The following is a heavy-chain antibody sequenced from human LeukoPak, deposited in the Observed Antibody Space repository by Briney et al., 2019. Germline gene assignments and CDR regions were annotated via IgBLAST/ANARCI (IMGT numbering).Heavy chain of an antibody. V-gene: IGHV1-24*01. J-gene: IGHJ3*02. CDR3: ATAGWGSGPTPEAVYAFDI. CDR1: GYTLTELS. Sequence: ASVKVSCKVSGYTLTELSMHWVRQAPGKGLEWMGGFDPEDGETIYAQKFQGRVTMTEDTSTDTAYMELSSLRSEDTAVYYCATAGWGSGPTPEAVYAFDIWGQGTMVTVSS. CDR2: FDPEDGET. D-gene: IGHD3-10*01.